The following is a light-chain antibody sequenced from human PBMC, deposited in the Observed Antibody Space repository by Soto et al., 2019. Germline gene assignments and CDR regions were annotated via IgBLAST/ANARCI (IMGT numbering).Light chain of an antibody. CDR2: IND. CDR1: SSNIESNL. CDR3: AAWDDRLNSLV. J-gene: IGLJ2*01. Sequence: QSVLTQPPSASGTPGQRVTISCSGSSSNIESNLVNWYQQLPGTAPKLVIYINDQRPSGVPDRFSGSKSGTSASLAISGLQSEDEADYYCAAWDDRLNSLVFGGGTKLTVL. V-gene: IGLV1-44*01.